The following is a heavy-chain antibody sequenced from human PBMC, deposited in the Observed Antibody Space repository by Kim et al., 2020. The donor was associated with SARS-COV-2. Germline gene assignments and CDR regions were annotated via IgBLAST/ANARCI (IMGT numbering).Heavy chain of an antibody. D-gene: IGHD6-13*01. J-gene: IGHJ4*02. CDR3: AKPIARAAVGREFDY. CDR2: INTNTGNP. Sequence: ASVKVSCKASGYTFSSYTINWVRQAPGQGLEWMGWINTNTGNPTYAQGFRGRFVFSVDTSVSTAYLQISSLQAGDTGVYYCAKPIARAAVGREFDYWGQGTLITVSS. V-gene: IGHV7-4-1*02. CDR1: GYTFSSYT.